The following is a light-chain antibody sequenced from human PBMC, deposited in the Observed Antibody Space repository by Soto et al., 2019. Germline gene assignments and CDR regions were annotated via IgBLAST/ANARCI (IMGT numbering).Light chain of an antibody. J-gene: IGKJ4*01. Sequence: EVVLTQSPATLSLSPGERATLSCRASQSVSTYLAWYQQKPGQAPRLLIYETYNRASGIPARFSGSGSGTDFTLTISSLEPEDCAMYYCQHRLNWPRTFGGGTKVEI. CDR3: QHRLNWPRT. CDR2: ETY. V-gene: IGKV3-11*01. CDR1: QSVSTY.